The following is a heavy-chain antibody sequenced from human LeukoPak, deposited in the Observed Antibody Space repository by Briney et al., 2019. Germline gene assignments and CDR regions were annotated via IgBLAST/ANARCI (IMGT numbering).Heavy chain of an antibody. J-gene: IGHJ4*02. V-gene: IGHV3-23*01. CDR1: GFTVSSYA. Sequence: GGSLRLSCAASGFTVSSYAMSWVRQAPGKGLEWVSAISGSDGSTYYTDSVKGRFAISRDNSRNTLYLQLNSLRAEDTAVYYCAKEEYSGSLLTLDYWGQGTLVTVSS. CDR3: AKEEYSGSLLTLDY. D-gene: IGHD1-26*01. CDR2: ISGSDGST.